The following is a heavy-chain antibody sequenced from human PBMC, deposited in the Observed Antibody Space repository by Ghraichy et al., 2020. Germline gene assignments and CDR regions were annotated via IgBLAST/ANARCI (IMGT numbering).Heavy chain of an antibody. Sequence: SETLSLTCTVSGGSISSSSYYWGWIRQPPGKGLEWIGSIYYSGSTYYNPSFKSRVTISVDTSKNQFSLKLSSVTAADTAVYYCARHYYDFWSGYNDAFDIWGQGTMVTVSS. CDR3: ARHYYDFWSGYNDAFDI. CDR1: GGSISSSSYY. CDR2: IYYSGST. D-gene: IGHD3-3*01. J-gene: IGHJ3*02. V-gene: IGHV4-39*01.